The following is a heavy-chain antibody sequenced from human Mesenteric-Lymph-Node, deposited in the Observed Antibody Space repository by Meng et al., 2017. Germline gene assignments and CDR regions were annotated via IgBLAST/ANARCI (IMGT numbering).Heavy chain of an antibody. CDR3: ARIQLVASCGGDCNSFDY. V-gene: IGHV2-26*01. Sequence: SGPTLVKPTETLTLTCTVSGFSLSNARMGVSWIRQPPGKALEWLAHIFSNDGKSYSTSLKSRLTISKDTSKSQVVLTMTNMDPVDTATYYCARIQLVASCGGDCNSFDYWGQGTLVTVSS. D-gene: IGHD2-21*02. CDR2: IFSNDGK. J-gene: IGHJ4*02. CDR1: GFSLSNARMG.